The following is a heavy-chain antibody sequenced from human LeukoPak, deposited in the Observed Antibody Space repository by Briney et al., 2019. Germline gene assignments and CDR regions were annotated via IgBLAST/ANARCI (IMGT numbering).Heavy chain of an antibody. D-gene: IGHD3-22*01. CDR1: GLTFSRFA. CDR3: AKDGNYFDSSGYLIPFDY. Sequence: GGSLRLSCAASGLTFSRFATSWVRRAPGKGLEWVSSISGSNRTTYYADSVKGRFTISRDNSKNILYLQMNSLRADDTAVYYCAKDGNYFDSSGYLIPFDYWGQGTLVTVSS. J-gene: IGHJ4*02. V-gene: IGHV3-23*01. CDR2: ISGSNRTT.